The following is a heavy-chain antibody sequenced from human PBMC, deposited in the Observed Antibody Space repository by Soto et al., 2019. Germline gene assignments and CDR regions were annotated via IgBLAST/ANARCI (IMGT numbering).Heavy chain of an antibody. CDR1: GDSITSSSHY. J-gene: IGHJ4*02. D-gene: IGHD6-6*01. Sequence: QLQLQESGPGLVKPSETLSLTCTVSGDSITSSSHYWGWIRQPPGKGLECIANIYYDGNTYYNPSLKSRVAISLDTSKNQFSLTLNSVTAADTAVYYCARSSIEPRVFMYPFDSWGQGNLVTVSS. CDR3: ARSSIEPRVFMYPFDS. V-gene: IGHV4-39*01. CDR2: IYYDGNT.